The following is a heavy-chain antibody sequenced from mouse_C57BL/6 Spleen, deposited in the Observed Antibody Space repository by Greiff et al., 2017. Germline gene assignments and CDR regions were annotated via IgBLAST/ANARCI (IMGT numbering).Heavy chain of an antibody. CDR3: ARDRRYSFYYCDY. CDR1: GFTFSDYG. J-gene: IGHJ2*01. CDR2: ISSGSSTI. Sequence: EVMLVESGGGLVKPGGSLKLSCAASGFTFSDYGMHWVRQAPETGLEWVAYISSGSSTIYYADTVKGRFTISSDNAKNTLFLQMTSLRSADTAMYYCARDRRYSFYYCDYWGQGTTLTVSS. D-gene: IGHD3-1*01. V-gene: IGHV5-17*01.